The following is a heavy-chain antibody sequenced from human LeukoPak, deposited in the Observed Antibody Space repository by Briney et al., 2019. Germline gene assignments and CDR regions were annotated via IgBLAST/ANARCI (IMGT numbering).Heavy chain of an antibody. CDR1: GFTFSSYW. D-gene: IGHD2-8*01. J-gene: IGHJ4*02. Sequence: GGSLRLSCAASGFTFSSYWMHWVRQAPGKGLVWVSGIKTDGISANYMDSVKGRLTISRDNAKSTLFLQMNSLGAEDTAVYYCARSRFCTSGGCYYDYWGQGILVTVSS. CDR3: ARSRFCTSGGCYYDY. CDR2: IKTDGISA. V-gene: IGHV3-74*01.